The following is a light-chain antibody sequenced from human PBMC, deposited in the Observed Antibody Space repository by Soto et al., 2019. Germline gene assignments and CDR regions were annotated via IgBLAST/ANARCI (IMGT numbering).Light chain of an antibody. CDR3: QQSDSTPFT. V-gene: IGKV1-39*01. J-gene: IGKJ2*01. Sequence: DIQMTQSPSSLSAYVGDRVTITCRASQTISRSLHWYQQRPGKGPKLLIYVASTLESGVPSRFSGSGSGTDFTLTISGLQPEDSAPYYCQQSDSTPFTFGQGTKVEI. CDR2: VAS. CDR1: QTISRS.